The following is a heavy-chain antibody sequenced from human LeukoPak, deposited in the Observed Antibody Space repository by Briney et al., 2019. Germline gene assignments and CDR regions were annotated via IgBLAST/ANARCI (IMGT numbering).Heavy chain of an antibody. D-gene: IGHD4-11*01. Sequence: SETLSLTCTVSGGSISSYYWSWIRQPPGKGLEWIGYIYYSGSTNYNPSLKSRVTISVDTSKNQFSLKLSSETAADTAVYYCARESKDYSNYIFDYWGQGTLVTVSS. CDR2: IYYSGST. CDR3: ARESKDYSNYIFDY. V-gene: IGHV4-59*01. CDR1: GGSISSYY. J-gene: IGHJ4*02.